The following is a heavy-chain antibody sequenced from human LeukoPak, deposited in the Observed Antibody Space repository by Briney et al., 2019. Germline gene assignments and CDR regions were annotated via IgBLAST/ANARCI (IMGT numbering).Heavy chain of an antibody. V-gene: IGHV1-18*01. CDR1: GYTFTSYG. J-gene: IGHJ6*03. CDR3: ARDGGSSSSWHYYYYMDV. CDR2: ISAYNGNT. D-gene: IGHD6-6*01. Sequence: ASVKVSCKASGYTFTSYGISWVRQAPGQGLEWMGWISAYNGNTNYAQKFQGRVTITTDESTSTAYMELSSLRSEDTAVYYCARDGGSSSSWHYYYYMDVWGKGTTVTVSS.